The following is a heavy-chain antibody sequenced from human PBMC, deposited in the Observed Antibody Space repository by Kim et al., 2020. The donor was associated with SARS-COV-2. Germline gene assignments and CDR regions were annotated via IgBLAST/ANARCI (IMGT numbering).Heavy chain of an antibody. J-gene: IGHJ6*02. Sequence: IYYADSVKGRFTISRDNAKNSLYLQMNSLRAEDTAVYYCARGRFGIYDLFWGQGTTVTVSS. CDR2: I. V-gene: IGHV3-48*03. CDR3: ARGRFGIYDLF. D-gene: IGHD3-10*01.